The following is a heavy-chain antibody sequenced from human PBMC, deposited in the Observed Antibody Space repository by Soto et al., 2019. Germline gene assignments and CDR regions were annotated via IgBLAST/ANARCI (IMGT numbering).Heavy chain of an antibody. D-gene: IGHD4-17*01. J-gene: IGHJ4*02. CDR2: INPSGFST. V-gene: IGHV1-46*01. Sequence: ASVKVSCKASGYTFTSYYMHLVRQAPVQVLELIVIINPSGFSTSYSQKFQGRFTITMYTSTITVYIELIILISEDTSVYYCAVHDYGEYRKLNFDYWGQGTMVTVSS. CDR3: AVHDYGEYRKLNFDY. CDR1: GYTFTSYY.